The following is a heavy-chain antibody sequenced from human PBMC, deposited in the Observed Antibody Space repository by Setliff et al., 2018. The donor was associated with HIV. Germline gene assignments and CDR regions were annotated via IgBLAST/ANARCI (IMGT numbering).Heavy chain of an antibody. CDR3: ARDPFRAQGFWSGYYSDY. CDR2: ISYDGSYE. V-gene: IGHV3-30*04. CDR1: GFTFSIYA. Sequence: PGGSLRLSCAASGFTFSIYAMHWVRQAPGKGLEWVAFISYDGSYEYYADAVKGRFTISRDNSKNTLYLQMNSLRAEDTAVYYCARDPFRAQGFWSGYYSDYWGQGTLVTVSS. J-gene: IGHJ4*02. D-gene: IGHD3-3*01.